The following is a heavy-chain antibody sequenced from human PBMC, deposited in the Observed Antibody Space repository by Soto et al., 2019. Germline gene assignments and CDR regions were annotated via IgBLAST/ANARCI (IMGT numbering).Heavy chain of an antibody. D-gene: IGHD3-3*01. CDR1: GYPVTAYY. Sequence: QLHLVQSGAVVKKPGASVTVSCSASGYPVTAYYMHWVRQAPGRGLEWMGGINPATGAAKYTQTFQGRVTLTRYTSTSTVFMELSGLTSEAAAVFYCARGGGVGVAGSAAFDMWGQGTLVTVSS. CDR2: INPATGAA. J-gene: IGHJ3*02. V-gene: IGHV1-2*02. CDR3: ARGGGVGVAGSAAFDM.